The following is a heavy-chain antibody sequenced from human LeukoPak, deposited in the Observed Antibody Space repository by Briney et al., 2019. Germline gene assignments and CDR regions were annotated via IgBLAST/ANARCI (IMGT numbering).Heavy chain of an antibody. Sequence: WASVKVSCKASGGTFSSYAISWVRQAPGQGLEWMGGIIPIFGTANYAQKFQGRVTITADESTSTAYMELSSLRSEDTAVYYCARDSGGHYYGVSDYWGQGTLVTVSS. V-gene: IGHV1-69*01. CDR2: IIPIFGTA. CDR1: GGTFSSYA. D-gene: IGHD4-17*01. J-gene: IGHJ4*02. CDR3: ARDSGGHYYGVSDY.